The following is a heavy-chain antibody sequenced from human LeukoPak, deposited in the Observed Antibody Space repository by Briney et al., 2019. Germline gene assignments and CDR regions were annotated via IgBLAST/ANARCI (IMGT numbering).Heavy chain of an antibody. CDR3: ARHISLSSSASYLDC. CDR2: IYPDDSNT. CDR1: GYRFTDYW. Sequence: GESLQISCQASGYRFTDYWIAWVRPLPGKGLEWMGFIYPDDSNTRYSPSFQGQIIISADKAFSTPYVQWSSLKASDTAMYYCARHISLSSSASYLDCWAQGTLVSVSS. D-gene: IGHD6-6*01. V-gene: IGHV5-51*01. J-gene: IGHJ4*02.